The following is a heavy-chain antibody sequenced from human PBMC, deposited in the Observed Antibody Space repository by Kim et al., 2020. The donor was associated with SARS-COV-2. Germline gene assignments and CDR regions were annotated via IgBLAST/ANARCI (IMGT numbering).Heavy chain of an antibody. J-gene: IGHJ5*02. CDR2: INPSGGST. Sequence: ASVKVSCKASGYTFTSYYMHWVRQAPGQGLEWMGMINPSGGSTTYAQKFQGRVIVTRDTSTSTVYVELSSLRSEDTAVYYCARGGGDWRSWGQGTLVTVSS. CDR1: GYTFTSYY. D-gene: IGHD2-21*02. V-gene: IGHV1-46*01. CDR3: ARGGGDWRS.